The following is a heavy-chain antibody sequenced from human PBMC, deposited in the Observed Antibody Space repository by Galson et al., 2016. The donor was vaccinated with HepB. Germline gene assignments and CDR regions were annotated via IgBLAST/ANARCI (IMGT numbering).Heavy chain of an antibody. J-gene: IGHJ4*02. CDR3: TFESTQSSMAGNY. V-gene: IGHV3-30*09. CDR2: ISYDGSNK. D-gene: IGHD6-19*01. CDR1: EFTFSTYA. Sequence: SLRLSCAASEFTFSTYAIHWVRQAPGKGLEWVAVISYDGSNKYFADSVKGRFAISRDNSKNTLYLQMNSLRAEDAAVYYCTFESTQSSMAGNYWGQGTLVTVSS.